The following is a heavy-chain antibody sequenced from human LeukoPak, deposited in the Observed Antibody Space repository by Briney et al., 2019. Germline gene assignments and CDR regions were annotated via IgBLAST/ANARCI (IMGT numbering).Heavy chain of an antibody. Sequence: ASVKVSCKVSGYTLTELSMHWVRQAPGKGLEWMGGFDPEDGETIYAQKFQGRVTMTEDTSTDTAYMEPSSLRSEDTAVYYCATVGDSQSVGIFDYWGQGTLVTVSS. J-gene: IGHJ4*02. CDR3: ATVGDSQSVGIFDY. CDR2: FDPEDGET. D-gene: IGHD2-15*01. CDR1: GYTLTELS. V-gene: IGHV1-24*01.